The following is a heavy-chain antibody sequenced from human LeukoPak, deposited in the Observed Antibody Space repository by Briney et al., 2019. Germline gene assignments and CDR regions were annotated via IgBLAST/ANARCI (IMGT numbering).Heavy chain of an antibody. V-gene: IGHV4-59*11. Sequence: PSETLSLTCTVSGGSISSHYWSWIRQPPGKGLEWIGYIYQSGTSNYNPSLKSRVTVSVDLSKNQFSLKSRSVTAADTAVYYCAREGYASGWNDFWGQGTLVTVSS. CDR2: IYQSGTS. CDR3: AREGYASGWNDF. J-gene: IGHJ4*02. D-gene: IGHD6-19*01. CDR1: GGSISSHY.